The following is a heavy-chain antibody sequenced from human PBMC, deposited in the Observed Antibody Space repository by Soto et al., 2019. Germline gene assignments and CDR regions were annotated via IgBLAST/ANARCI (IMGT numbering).Heavy chain of an antibody. J-gene: IGHJ4*02. D-gene: IGHD3-3*01. Sequence: EVQLVESGGGLVQPGGSLRLSCAASGFTFSHYWMTWVRQAPGKGLEWVANIKQDGSEKYYVDSVKGRFTISRDNAKNSLYLQMNSLRAEDTAVYYCARDRDFWSGYYEYYFDCWGQGTLVTVSS. CDR2: IKQDGSEK. V-gene: IGHV3-7*01. CDR3: ARDRDFWSGYYEYYFDC. CDR1: GFTFSHYW.